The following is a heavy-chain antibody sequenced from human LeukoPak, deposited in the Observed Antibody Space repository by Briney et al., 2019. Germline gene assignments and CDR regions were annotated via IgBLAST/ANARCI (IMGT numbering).Heavy chain of an antibody. D-gene: IGHD1-7*01. CDR1: GGSISSGGYY. CDR2: IYDSGST. V-gene: IGHV4-31*03. J-gene: IGHJ4*02. Sequence: KTSETLSLTCTVSGGSISSGGYYWSWIRQHPGKGLEWIGYIYDSGSTYYNPSLKSRVTISVDTSKNQFSLKLSSVTAADTAVYYCAVVHNWNYEVGYWGQGTLVTVSS. CDR3: AVVHNWNYEVGY.